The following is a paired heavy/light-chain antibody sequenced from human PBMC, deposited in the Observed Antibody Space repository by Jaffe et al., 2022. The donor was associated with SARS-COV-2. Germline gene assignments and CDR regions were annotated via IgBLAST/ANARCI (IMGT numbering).Heavy chain of an antibody. Sequence: HLQLQESGPGLVMPSETLSLACAVSGVTIGRSTYYWGWIRQPPGKGLEWIATIDDKGSTYYNPSLESRVTIYLDTPKNHFSLKVNSATAADTAVYYCARPWGSSTSSFDYWGQGILVTVSS. CDR1: GVTIGRSTYY. J-gene: IGHJ4*02. V-gene: IGHV4-39*02. CDR3: ARPWGSSTSSFDY. D-gene: IGHD3-16*01. CDR2: IDDKGST.
Light chain of an antibody. Sequence: QSALTQPASVSGSPGQSITISCTGISSDVGSYNFVSWYQHYPGKAPKLMIYEGSKRPSGVSDRFSGSNSGNTASLTISGLQAEDEGDYYCCTYAGSTTVFGGGTKLTVL. CDR3: CTYAGSTTV. V-gene: IGLV2-23*01. CDR1: SSDVGSYNF. J-gene: IGLJ2*01. CDR2: EGS.